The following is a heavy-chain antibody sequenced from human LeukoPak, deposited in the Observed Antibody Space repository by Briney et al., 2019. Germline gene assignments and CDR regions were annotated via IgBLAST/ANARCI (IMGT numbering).Heavy chain of an antibody. J-gene: IGHJ4*02. D-gene: IGHD5-12*01. CDR3: VTNGGGDSGYGNFDY. Sequence: GGFLRLSCASSGFTFNDYAMHWVRIVPGKRLEWVSGINWNSDSIGYAVRGRFTISRDNAKNSLYLQMNSLRVEDTALYYCVTNGGGDSGYGNFDYWGQGTLVAVSS. V-gene: IGHV3-9*01. CDR1: GFTFNDYA. CDR2: INWNSDSI.